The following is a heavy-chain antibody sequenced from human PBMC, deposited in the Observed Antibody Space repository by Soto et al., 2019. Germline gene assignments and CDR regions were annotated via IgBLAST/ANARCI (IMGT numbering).Heavy chain of an antibody. J-gene: IGHJ4*02. D-gene: IGHD2-15*01. CDR2: INAGNGNT. CDR3: AIGGYCSGGSCSTPPGY. V-gene: IGHV1-3*01. CDR1: GYTFTSYA. Sequence: ASVKVSCKASGYTFTSYAMHWVRQAPGQRLEWMGWINAGNGNTKYSQKFQGRVTITRDTSASTAYMELSSLRSEDTAVYYCAIGGYCSGGSCSTPPGYWGQGTLVTVSS.